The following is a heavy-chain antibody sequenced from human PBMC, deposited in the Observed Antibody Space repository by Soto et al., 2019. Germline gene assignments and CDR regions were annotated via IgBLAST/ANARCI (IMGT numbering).Heavy chain of an antibody. J-gene: IGHJ2*01. CDR3: ASHKRGHWYFDL. D-gene: IGHD6-25*01. CDR2: TYYRSKWYN. CDR1: GDSVSSNNTA. V-gene: IGHV6-1*01. Sequence: SQTLSLTCGISGDSVSSNNTAWNWIRQSPSRGLEWLGRTYYRSKWYNDYAVSVKSRITINPDTSKNQFSLQLNSVTPEDTAVYYCASHKRGHWYFDLWGRGTLVTVS.